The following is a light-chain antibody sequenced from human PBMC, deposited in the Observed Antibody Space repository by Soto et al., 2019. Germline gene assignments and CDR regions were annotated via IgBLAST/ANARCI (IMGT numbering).Light chain of an antibody. V-gene: IGLV1-51*01. J-gene: IGLJ1*01. CDR3: GTWDTSLSAYV. CDR2: DND. CDR1: TSDVGGYDY. Sequence: QPVLTQPASVSGSPGQSITISCTGTTSDVGGYDYVSWYQHLPGTAPKLLSYDNDKRPPGISDRFSGSKSGTSATLDIAGLQTGDEADYYCGTWDTSLSAYVFGPGTKLTVL.